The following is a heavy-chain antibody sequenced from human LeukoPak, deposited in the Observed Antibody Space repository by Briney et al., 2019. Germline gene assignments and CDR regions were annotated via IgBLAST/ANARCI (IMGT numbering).Heavy chain of an antibody. D-gene: IGHD5-12*01. CDR2: ISSSSSYI. CDR1: GFTFSSYS. J-gene: IGHJ4*02. Sequence: PGGSLRLSCAASGFTFSSYSMNWARQAPGKGLEWVSSISSSSSYIYYADSVKGRFTISRDNAENSLYLQMNSLRAEDTAVYYCARGGYSGYELDYWGQGTLVTVSS. CDR3: ARGGYSGYELDY. V-gene: IGHV3-21*01.